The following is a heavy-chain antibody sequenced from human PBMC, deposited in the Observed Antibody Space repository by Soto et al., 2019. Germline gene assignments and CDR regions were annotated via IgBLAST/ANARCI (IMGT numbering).Heavy chain of an antibody. CDR3: ARGGLQHALDV. CDR1: GFTFSNYW. V-gene: IGHV3-74*03. J-gene: IGHJ6*02. Sequence: EVQLVESGGGLVQPGGSLRLSCAASGFTFSNYWMYWVRQAPGKGLVWVSRVNNDGTDTTHADSVKGRFTISRDNAENTLFLQMNSLRAEDTAVYYCARGGLQHALDVWGQGSTVTVSS. CDR2: VNNDGTDT. D-gene: IGHD6-13*01.